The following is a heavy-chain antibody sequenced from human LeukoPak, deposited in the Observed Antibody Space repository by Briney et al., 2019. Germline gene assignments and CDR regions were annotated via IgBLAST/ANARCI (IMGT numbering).Heavy chain of an antibody. J-gene: IGHJ4*02. Sequence: KVSCKASGGTFSSYAISWVRQAPGRGLEWMGRIIPIFGTANYAQKFQGRVTITTDESTSTAYMELSSLRSEDTAVYYCARAPWLRLGVLNYLGQGTLVTVSS. CDR2: IIPIFGTA. D-gene: IGHD5-12*01. CDR1: GGTFSSYA. CDR3: ARAPWLRLGVLNY. V-gene: IGHV1-69*05.